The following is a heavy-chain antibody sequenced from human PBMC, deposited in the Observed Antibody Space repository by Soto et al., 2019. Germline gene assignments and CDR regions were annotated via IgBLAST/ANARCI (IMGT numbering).Heavy chain of an antibody. D-gene: IGHD3-22*01. CDR3: ATTTYYYDSSGYRGYFDY. CDR2: ISGSGGST. CDR1: GFTFSSYA. Sequence: PGGSLRLSCAASGFTFSSYAMSWVRQAPGKGLEWVSAISGSGGSTYYADSVKGRFTISRDNSKNTLYLQMNSLRAEDTAVYYWATTTYYYDSSGYRGYFDYWGQETLVTVS. V-gene: IGHV3-23*01. J-gene: IGHJ4*02.